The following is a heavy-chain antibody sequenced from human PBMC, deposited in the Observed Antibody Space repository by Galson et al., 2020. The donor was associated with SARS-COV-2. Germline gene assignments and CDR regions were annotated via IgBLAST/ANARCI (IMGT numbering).Heavy chain of an antibody. CDR1: GGSISSGGYY. J-gene: IGHJ6*02. V-gene: IGHV4-31*03. D-gene: IGHD3-10*01. Sequence: ASEILSLTCTVSGGSISSGGYYWSWIRQHPGKGLEWIGYIYYSGSTYYNPSLKSRVTISVDTSKNQFSLKLSSVTAADTAVYYCASEGVTMVRGVIAPQYGMDVWGQGTTVTVSS. CDR3: ASEGVTMVRGVIAPQYGMDV. CDR2: IYYSGST.